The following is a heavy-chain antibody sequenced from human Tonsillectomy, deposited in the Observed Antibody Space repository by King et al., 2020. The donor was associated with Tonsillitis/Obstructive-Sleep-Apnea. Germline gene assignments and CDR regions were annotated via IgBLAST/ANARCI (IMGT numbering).Heavy chain of an antibody. CDR2: IYPGDSDT. V-gene: IGHV5-51*01. CDR3: ARRYSSSSGLFDAFDI. J-gene: IGHJ3*02. D-gene: IGHD6-6*01. Sequence: VQLVESGAEVKKPGESLKISCTGSGYSFTSYCIGWVRQMPGKGLEWMGIIYPGDSDTRHSPSFQGQVTISADKSISTAYLQWSSLKASDTAMYYCARRYSSSSGLFDAFDIWGQGTMVTVSS. CDR1: GYSFTSYC.